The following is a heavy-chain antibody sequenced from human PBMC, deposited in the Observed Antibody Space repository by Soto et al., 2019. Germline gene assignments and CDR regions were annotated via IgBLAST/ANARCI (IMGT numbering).Heavy chain of an antibody. CDR3: ARGLLYDFWSGYCDV. CDR2: INHNGVSR. D-gene: IGHD3-3*01. J-gene: IGHJ6*04. CDR1: GFTFGSYA. Sequence: PGGSLRLSCSTSGFTFGSYAFHWVRQAPGKGLEYVSAINHNGVSRYYADSVKGRFTISRDDSKNTLYLQMSSLRAEDTGVYYCARGLLYDFWSGYCDVWGKGTTVTVSS. V-gene: IGHV3-64D*08.